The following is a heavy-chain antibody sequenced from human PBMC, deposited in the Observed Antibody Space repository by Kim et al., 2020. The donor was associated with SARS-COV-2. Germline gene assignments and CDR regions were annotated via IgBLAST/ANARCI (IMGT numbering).Heavy chain of an antibody. V-gene: IGHV7-4-1*02. CDR3: ARVSYDSRSGYFDY. Sequence: ASVKVSCKTSGYTFTTYTMNWVRQAPGQGLEWMGWINTNTGNPMYAQGFTGRFVFSLDTSVSTAYLQISSLKAEDTAVYYCARVSYDSRSGYFDYWGQGTLVTVSS. CDR1: GYTFTTYT. CDR2: INTNTGNP. D-gene: IGHD3-22*01. J-gene: IGHJ4*02.